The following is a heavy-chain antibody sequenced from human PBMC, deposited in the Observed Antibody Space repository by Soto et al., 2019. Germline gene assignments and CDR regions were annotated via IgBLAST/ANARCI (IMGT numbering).Heavy chain of an antibody. CDR3: AKDNDWYRDGAFDN. CDR1: GFSFDDYG. CDR2: MSWNSGGI. D-gene: IGHD3-9*01. J-gene: IGHJ4*02. V-gene: IGHV3-9*01. Sequence: EVQLVESGGGSVQPGRSLRLSCAASGFSFDDYGMHWVRQGPGKGLEWVSGMSWNSGGIYYADSVKGRFTISRDNAKRSMYLQINSLRTEDTALYDYAKDNDWYRDGAFDNWGQGILVTVSS.